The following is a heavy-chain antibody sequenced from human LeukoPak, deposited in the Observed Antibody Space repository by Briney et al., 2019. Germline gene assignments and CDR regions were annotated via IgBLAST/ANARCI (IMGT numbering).Heavy chain of an antibody. D-gene: IGHD4-17*01. CDR1: GFILSDHY. CDR2: ISWNSGSI. J-gene: IGHJ3*02. CDR3: AKTPQTTVTTGGAFDI. Sequence: GGSLRLSCAASGFILSDHYMDWVRQAPGKGLEWVSGISWNSGSIGYADSVKGRFTISRDNAKNSLYLQMNSLRAEDTALYYCAKTPQTTVTTGGAFDIWGQGTMVTVSS. V-gene: IGHV3-9*01.